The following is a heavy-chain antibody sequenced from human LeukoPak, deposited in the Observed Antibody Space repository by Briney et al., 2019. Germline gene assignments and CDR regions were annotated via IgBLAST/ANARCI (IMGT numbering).Heavy chain of an antibody. J-gene: IGHJ4*02. CDR1: GFTFSSYW. D-gene: IGHD1-1*01. CDR3: ATAGTTDYFDY. CDR2: INSDGSST. V-gene: IGHV3-74*01. Sequence: PGGSLRLSCAASGFTFSSYWMHWVRQAPGKGLVWVSRINSDGSSTSYADSVKGRFTNSRDNAKNTLYLQMNSLRAEDTAVYYCATAGTTDYFDYWGQGTLVTVSS.